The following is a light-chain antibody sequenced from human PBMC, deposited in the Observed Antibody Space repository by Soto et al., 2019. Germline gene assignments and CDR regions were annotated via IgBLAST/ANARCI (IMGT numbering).Light chain of an antibody. CDR3: MQRTHWPIT. CDR1: QSLVHSDGIAY. CDR2: KVS. J-gene: IGKJ5*01. V-gene: IGKV2-30*02. Sequence: DVVMTQSPLSLPVTLGQPASISCRSNQSLVHSDGIAYFSWFQQRPGRSPRRLIYKVSNRDSGVPDRFSGSGSRTDFALKISRVEAEDVGVYYCMQRTHWPITFGQGTRLEIK.